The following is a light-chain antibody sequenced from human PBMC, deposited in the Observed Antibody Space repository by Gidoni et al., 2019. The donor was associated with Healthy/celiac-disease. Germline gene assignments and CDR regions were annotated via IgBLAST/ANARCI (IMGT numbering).Light chain of an antibody. Sequence: VIWMTESPSLLSASTGDRVTISCRLSHCISSGLAWYQQKPGKAPELLIYAASTLQSGVPSMFSGSGSGTDFPLTISCLQSADFATYFCQQYYSFPPTFGQGTKVEIK. CDR1: HCISSG. V-gene: IGKV1D-8*01. CDR3: QQYYSFPPT. J-gene: IGKJ1*01. CDR2: AAS.